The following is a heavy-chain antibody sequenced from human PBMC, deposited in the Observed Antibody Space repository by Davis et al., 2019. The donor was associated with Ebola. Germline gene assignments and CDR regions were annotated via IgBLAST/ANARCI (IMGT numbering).Heavy chain of an antibody. CDR2: IHYSGST. V-gene: IGHV4-59*01. CDR1: GGSISSYY. J-gene: IGHJ4*02. Sequence: ESLKISCTVSGGSISSYYWSWIRQPPGKGLEWIGYIHYSGSTNYNPSLKGRVTISEDTSKNQFSLKLSSVTAADTAVYYCARGAAAGTGYYFDYWGQGTLVTVSS. D-gene: IGHD6-13*01. CDR3: ARGAAAGTGYYFDY.